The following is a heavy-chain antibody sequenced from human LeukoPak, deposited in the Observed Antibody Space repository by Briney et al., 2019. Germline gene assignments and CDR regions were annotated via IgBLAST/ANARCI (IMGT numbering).Heavy chain of an antibody. CDR2: ITGSGGST. V-gene: IGHV3-23*01. CDR3: ARGVWFGESLGSGADY. J-gene: IGHJ4*02. Sequence: GGSLRLSCAASGFTFSNFAMSWVRQAPGKGLQWVSAITGSGGSTYYADSVKGRFTISRDNSKNTLYLQITSLRVEDTAVYYCARGVWFGESLGSGADYWGQGTLVTVSS. D-gene: IGHD3-10*01. CDR1: GFTFSNFA.